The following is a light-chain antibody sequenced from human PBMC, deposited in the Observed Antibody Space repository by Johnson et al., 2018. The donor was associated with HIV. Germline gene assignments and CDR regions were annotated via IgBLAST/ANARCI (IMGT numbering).Light chain of an antibody. V-gene: IGLV1-51*01. Sequence: QSVLTQPPSVSAAPGQKVTISCSGSSSNIGNNYVSWYQQLPGTAPKVLIYDNNKRPSGIPDRFSGSKSGTSATLGITGLQTGDEAAYYCGIWDSSLSAIVFGPGPKSTVL. CDR1: SSNIGNNY. J-gene: IGLJ1*01. CDR2: DNN. CDR3: GIWDSSLSAIV.